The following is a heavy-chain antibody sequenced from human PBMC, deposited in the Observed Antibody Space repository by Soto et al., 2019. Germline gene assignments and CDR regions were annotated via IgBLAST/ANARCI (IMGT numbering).Heavy chain of an antibody. Sequence: SVKVSCQASGGTFSSYAIIWVRQAAGQGLEWMGGIIPIFGTANYAQKFQGRVTITADESTSTAYMELSSLRSEDTAVYYCATSGYSYGQRNWFDPWGQGTLVTVAS. D-gene: IGHD5-18*01. CDR2: IIPIFGTA. J-gene: IGHJ5*02. V-gene: IGHV1-69*13. CDR1: GGTFSSYA. CDR3: ATSGYSYGQRNWFDP.